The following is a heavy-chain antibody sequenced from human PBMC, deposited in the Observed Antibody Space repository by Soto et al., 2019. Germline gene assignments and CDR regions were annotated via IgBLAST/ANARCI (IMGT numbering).Heavy chain of an antibody. CDR1: GYTFTSYA. V-gene: IGHV1-18*01. D-gene: IGHD5-18*01. CDR2: ISAYNGNT. J-gene: IGHJ4*02. CDR3: ARDTAMALPDA. Sequence: QVQLVQSGAEVKKPGASVKVSCKASGYTFTSYAISWVRQAPGQGLEWMGGISAYNGNTKYAQKLQVRVTMTTDTSTSTAYMELRSLRSDDTSVYYCARDTAMALPDAWGQGTLVTVSS.